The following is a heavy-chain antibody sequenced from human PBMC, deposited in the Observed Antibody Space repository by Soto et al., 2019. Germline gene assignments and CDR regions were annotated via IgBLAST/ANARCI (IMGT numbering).Heavy chain of an antibody. CDR1: GGSISSGGYY. D-gene: IGHD1-26*01. CDR2: ISYSGRT. CDR3: ARQKTMGATFFDS. Sequence: SETLSLTCTVSGGSISSGGYYWSWIRQHPGKGLEWIGYISYSGRTYYSPSLESRVTISVDTSKNQFSLKLTSMTATDTAVYYCARQKTMGATFFDSWGPGALVTVS. V-gene: IGHV4-31*03. J-gene: IGHJ4*02.